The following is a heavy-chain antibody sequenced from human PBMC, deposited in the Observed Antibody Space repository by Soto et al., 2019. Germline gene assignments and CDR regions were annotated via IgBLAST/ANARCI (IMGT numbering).Heavy chain of an antibody. Sequence: QVQLQESGPGLVKPSQTLSLTCTVSGGSISSGDYYWSWIRQPPGKGLEWIGYIYHSGNTYYNPSLKSRVTISVDTYKTQFSLKLSSVTAADTAVYYCARERPDGARLDPWGQGTLVTVSS. CDR2: IYHSGNT. CDR1: GGSISSGDYY. CDR3: ARERPDGARLDP. D-gene: IGHD6-6*01. V-gene: IGHV4-30-4*01. J-gene: IGHJ5*02.